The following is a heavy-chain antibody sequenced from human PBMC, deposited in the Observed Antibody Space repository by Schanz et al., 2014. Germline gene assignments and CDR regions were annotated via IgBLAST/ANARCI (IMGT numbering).Heavy chain of an antibody. V-gene: IGHV4-30-4*07. J-gene: IGHJ6*02. CDR2: IFFRGST. CDR1: GGSISSGGYS. CDR3: YGMDV. Sequence: QVQLQESGPGLVKPSQTLSLTCAVSGGSISSGGYSWSWIRQPPGKGREWIGYIFFRGSTYYNPSLKSRVTISIDTSKNQFSLRLPSVTAADTAVYYCYGMDVWGQGTTVTVSS.